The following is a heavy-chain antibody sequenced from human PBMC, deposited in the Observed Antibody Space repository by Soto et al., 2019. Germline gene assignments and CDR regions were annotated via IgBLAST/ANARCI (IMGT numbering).Heavy chain of an antibody. CDR1: GFTFDDYG. V-gene: IGHV3-20*04. CDR2: INWNGGST. CDR3: AIEGLTYYYDSSGYYGH. Sequence: PGGSLRLSCAASGFTFDDYGMSWVRQAPGKGLEWVSGINWNGGSTGYADSVKGLFTISRDNAKNSLYLQMNSLRAEDTALYYCAIEGLTYYYDSSGYYGHWGKGTLVTVSS. D-gene: IGHD3-22*01. J-gene: IGHJ4*02.